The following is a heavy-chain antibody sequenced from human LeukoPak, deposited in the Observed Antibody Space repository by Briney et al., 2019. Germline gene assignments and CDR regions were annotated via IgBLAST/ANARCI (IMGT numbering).Heavy chain of an antibody. CDR1: GGSISSYY. CDR2: IYYSGST. V-gene: IGHV4-59*01. D-gene: IGHD2/OR15-2a*01. CDR3: ARVGFYARAFDI. Sequence: SETLSLTRTVSGGSISSYYWSWIRQPPGKGLEWIGYIYYSGSTNYNPSLKSRVTISVDMSKDQFSLKLTSVTAADTGVYYCARVGFYARAFDIWGQGTMITVSS. J-gene: IGHJ3*02.